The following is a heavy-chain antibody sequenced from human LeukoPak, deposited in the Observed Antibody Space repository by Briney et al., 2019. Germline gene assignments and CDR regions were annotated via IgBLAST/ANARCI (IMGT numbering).Heavy chain of an antibody. CDR3: ARSRPPLRLPYDSSGYYDP. CDR1: GYTFTSYA. D-gene: IGHD3-22*01. CDR2: INTNTGNP. V-gene: IGHV7-4-1*02. Sequence: ASVKVSCKASGYTFTSYAMNWVRQAPGQGLEWMGWINTNTGNPTYAQGFTGRFVFSLDTSVSTAYLQISSLKAEDTAVYYCARSRPPLRLPYDSSGYYDPWGQGTLVTVSS. J-gene: IGHJ5*02.